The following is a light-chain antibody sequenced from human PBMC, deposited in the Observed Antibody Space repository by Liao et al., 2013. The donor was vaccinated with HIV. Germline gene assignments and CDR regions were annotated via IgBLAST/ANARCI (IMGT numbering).Light chain of an antibody. CDR3: QTWDFSTSFV. CDR1: TLGEKF. V-gene: IGLV3-1*01. Sequence: YDLTQPPSVSVSPGQTASITCSGNTLGEKFVTWYQKRPGQSPVVVIYEDSKRPSGIPERFSGSNSGSTATLTISETQPMDEADYYCQTWDFSTSFVFGTGTRVTVL. J-gene: IGLJ1*01. CDR2: EDS.